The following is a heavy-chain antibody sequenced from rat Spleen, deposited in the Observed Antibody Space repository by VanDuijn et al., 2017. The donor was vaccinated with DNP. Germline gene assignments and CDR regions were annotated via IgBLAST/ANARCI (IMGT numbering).Heavy chain of an antibody. V-gene: IGHV5S13*01. Sequence: EVQLVESGGGLVQPGRSLKLSCAASGFTFSNYGMAWVRQAPTKGLEWVASITTSGGTTYYRDSVKGRFTVSRDNAKSTLFLQMDSLRSEDTATYYCARHFREDLYYGMTYAMDAWGQGTSVTVSS. J-gene: IGHJ4*01. CDR2: ITTSGGTT. D-gene: IGHD1-7*01. CDR3: ARHFREDLYYGMTYAMDA. CDR1: GFTFSNYG.